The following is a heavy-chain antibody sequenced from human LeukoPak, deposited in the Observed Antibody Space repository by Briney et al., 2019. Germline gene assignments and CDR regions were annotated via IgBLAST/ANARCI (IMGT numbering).Heavy chain of an antibody. D-gene: IGHD4-17*01. Sequence: GGSLRLSSAAAGFTFSNYWMHWVRQAPRKWLVLVSRINRDGRSTNYADSVKGRFTISRDNAKNTVFLQMNSLGAEDTAVYYCALPLRDGDFYFDYWGQGALVTVSS. V-gene: IGHV3-74*01. CDR3: ALPLRDGDFYFDY. CDR1: GFTFSNYW. CDR2: INRDGRST. J-gene: IGHJ4*02.